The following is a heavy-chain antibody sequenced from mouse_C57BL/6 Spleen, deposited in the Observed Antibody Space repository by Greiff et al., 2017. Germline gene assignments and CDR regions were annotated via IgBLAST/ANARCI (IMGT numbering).Heavy chain of an antibody. CDR1: GFTFSDYG. J-gene: IGHJ1*03. V-gene: IGHV5-17*01. D-gene: IGHD1-1*01. CDR2: ISSGSSTI. Sequence: EVKLVESGGGLVKPGGSLKLSCAASGFTFSDYGMHWVRQAPEKGLEWVAYISSGSSTIYYADTVKGRFTISRDNAKNTLFLQMTRLRSEDTAMYYCASPYYYGSSFWYFDVWGTGTTVTVSS. CDR3: ASPYYYGSSFWYFDV.